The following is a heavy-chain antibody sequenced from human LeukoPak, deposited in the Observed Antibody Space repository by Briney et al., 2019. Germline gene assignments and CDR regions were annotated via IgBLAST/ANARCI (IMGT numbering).Heavy chain of an antibody. CDR3: AKDRYSSGWYSDFDY. J-gene: IGHJ4*02. V-gene: IGHV3-30*18. CDR1: GFTFSNYA. CDR2: ISDDGSNK. D-gene: IGHD6-19*01. Sequence: PGGSLTLSCAASGFTFSNYAMHWVRQAPGKGLEWVAVISDDGSNKYYGDSVKGRFTIYRDNSKNTVYLQMNSLRAEDTAVYYCAKDRYSSGWYSDFDYWGQGTLVTVSS.